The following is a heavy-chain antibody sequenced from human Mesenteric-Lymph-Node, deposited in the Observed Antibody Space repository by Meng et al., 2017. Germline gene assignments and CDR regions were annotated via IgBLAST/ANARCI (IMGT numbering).Heavy chain of an antibody. CDR3: GRGYYFDY. CDR2: TYYRSEWFS. Sequence: QVTLQQPGPGLLKPSQTLSLTVSISGDSVSSHSAVWNWIRQSPSRGLEWLGRTYYRSEWFSDYAESVKSRITISPDTSKNQFSLQLTSVTPEDAAVYYCGRGYYFDYWGQGTLVTVSS. J-gene: IGHJ4*02. D-gene: IGHD5-12*01. V-gene: IGHV6-1*01. CDR1: GDSVSSHSAV.